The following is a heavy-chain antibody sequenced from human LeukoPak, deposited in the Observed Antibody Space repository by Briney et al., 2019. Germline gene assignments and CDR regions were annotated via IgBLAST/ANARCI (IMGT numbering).Heavy chain of an antibody. V-gene: IGHV3-30*03. D-gene: IGHD5-12*01. Sequence: GGSLRLSCAASGFTFRTYGMHWVRQAPGKGLEWLAVISYDGSHKYYTDSVKGRFTISRDNSKNTLYLQMNSLRAEDTAVYYCARGGGYAWDYWGQGTLVTVSS. J-gene: IGHJ4*02. CDR1: GFTFRTYG. CDR2: ISYDGSHK. CDR3: ARGGGYAWDY.